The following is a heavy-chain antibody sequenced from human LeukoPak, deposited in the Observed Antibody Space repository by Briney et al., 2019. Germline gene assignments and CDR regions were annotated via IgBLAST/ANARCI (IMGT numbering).Heavy chain of an antibody. D-gene: IGHD3-22*01. CDR2: ISSSSSYI. V-gene: IGHV3-21*01. Sequence: PGGSLRLSCAASGFTFSSYSMNWVRQAPGKGLEWVSSISSSSSYIYYADSVKGRFTISRDNAKNSLYLQMNSLRAEDTAVYYCAREENDSSGYYWGYFDYWGQGTLVTVSS. CDR1: GFTFSSYS. CDR3: AREENDSSGYYWGYFDY. J-gene: IGHJ4*02.